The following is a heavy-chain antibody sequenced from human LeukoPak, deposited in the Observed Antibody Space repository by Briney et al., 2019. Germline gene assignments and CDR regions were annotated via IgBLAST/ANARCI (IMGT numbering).Heavy chain of an antibody. D-gene: IGHD3-3*01. CDR3: ARGTLDFWSGYYFDY. CDR2: IYPGDSDT. CDR1: GYSFTSYW. V-gene: IGHV5-51*01. J-gene: IGHJ4*02. Sequence: GESLKISCKGSGYSFTSYWIGWVRQMPGKGLEWMGIIYPGDSDTRYSPSFQGQVTISADKSISTAYLQWGSLKASDTAMYYCARGTLDFWSGYYFDYWGQGTLVTVSS.